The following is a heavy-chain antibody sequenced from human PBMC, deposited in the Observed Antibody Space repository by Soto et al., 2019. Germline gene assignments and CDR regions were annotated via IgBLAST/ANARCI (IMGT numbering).Heavy chain of an antibody. V-gene: IGHV3-21*06. J-gene: IGHJ4*02. CDR3: ARESEDLTSNFDY. CDR1: GFTFTRYS. Sequence: LRLSCAASGFTFTRYSMNWVRQAPGKGLEWVSSISSTTNYIYYGDSMKGRFTISRDNAKNSLYLEMNSLRAEDTAVYYCARESEDLTSNFDYWGQGTLVTVSS. CDR2: ISSTTNYI.